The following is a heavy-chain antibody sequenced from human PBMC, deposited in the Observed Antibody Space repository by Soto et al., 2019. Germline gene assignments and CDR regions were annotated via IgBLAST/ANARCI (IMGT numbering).Heavy chain of an antibody. CDR1: AGSISSGSYY. V-gene: IGHV4-31*03. Sequence: VQLQESGPGLVKPSQTLSLTCTVSAGSISSGSYYWSWIRQLPGKGLEWIGYTYYSGSTYYNPSLKSRVTISVDTSKNQFSLKLNSVTAADTAVYYCAIRTDYYYGSGSLGGMDVWGQGTTVTVSS. CDR2: TYYSGST. CDR3: AIRTDYYYGSGSLGGMDV. D-gene: IGHD3-10*01. J-gene: IGHJ6*02.